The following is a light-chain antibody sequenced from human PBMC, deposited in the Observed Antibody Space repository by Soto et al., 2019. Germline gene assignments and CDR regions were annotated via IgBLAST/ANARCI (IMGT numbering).Light chain of an antibody. CDR2: EDN. Sequence: NFMLTQPHSVSESPGKTVTISCTGSSGSIASNYVQWYQQRPGSAPTTVIYEDNQRPSGVPDRFSGPIDSSSNSASLTISGLKTEDEADYYCQSYDSSYHGVFGGATKLTVL. CDR1: SGSIASNY. J-gene: IGLJ2*01. CDR3: QSYDSSYHGV. V-gene: IGLV6-57*02.